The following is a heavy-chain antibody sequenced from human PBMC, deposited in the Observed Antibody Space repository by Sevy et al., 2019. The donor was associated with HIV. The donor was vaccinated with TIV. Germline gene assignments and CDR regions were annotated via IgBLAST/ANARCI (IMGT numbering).Heavy chain of an antibody. CDR3: AGEYACGRCDS. J-gene: IGHJ5*01. D-gene: IGHD2-8*01. V-gene: IGHV4-59*11. Sequence: SETLSLTCTVSGGSITSLYWNWIRQPPGKGLEWIANIYSNGNINYNPSLKRRVTLSLDTSKNQFSLRLSSVTAADTAMYYWAGEYACGRCDSWGQGTLVTVSS. CDR2: IYSNGNI. CDR1: GGSITSLY.